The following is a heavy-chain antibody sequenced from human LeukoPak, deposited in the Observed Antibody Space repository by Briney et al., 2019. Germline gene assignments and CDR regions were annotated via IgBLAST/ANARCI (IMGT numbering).Heavy chain of an antibody. CDR3: ARDGPYFDY. CDR2: INSDGSWT. V-gene: IGHV3-74*01. Sequence: GGSLRLSCAASGNYWMHWVRQAPGKGLVWVSHINSDGSWTSYADSVKGRFTISKDNAKNTVYLQMNSLRAEDTAVYYCARDGPYFDYWGQGTLVTVSS. J-gene: IGHJ4*02. CDR1: GNYW.